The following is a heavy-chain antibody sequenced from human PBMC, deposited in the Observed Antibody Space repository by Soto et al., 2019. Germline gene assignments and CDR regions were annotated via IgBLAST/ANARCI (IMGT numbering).Heavy chain of an antibody. V-gene: IGHV1-69*01. CDR1: GGTFNNFA. Sequence: QVQLVQSGDEVKKPGSSVKVSGQASGGTFNNFAFTWVRQAPGQGLEWLGGIMPVFHTTNIAQTFQDRITVTADDFTTTVYMEMTSLRYDDTAVYYCATATISPVSATLYHYGMDVWGQGTTVTVSS. J-gene: IGHJ6*02. CDR2: IMPVFHTT. CDR3: ATATISPVSATLYHYGMDV. D-gene: IGHD6-25*01.